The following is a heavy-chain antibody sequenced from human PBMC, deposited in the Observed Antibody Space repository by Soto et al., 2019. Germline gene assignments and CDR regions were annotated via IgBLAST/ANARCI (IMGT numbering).Heavy chain of an antibody. CDR2: SFSSGGT. V-gene: IGHV3-23*05. Sequence: GGSLRLSCAAFGFTLDKYTMGWVRQAPGKGLEWVAESFSSGGTQYADSVKGRFTISRDNSRNMVFLQMNGLRVEDTAIYYSGSTYYNPSLKSRVTISVDTSKNQFSLKLSSVTAADTAVYYCARDRSIPHSSSSSPLRAYYYGMDVWGQGTTVTVSS. CDR1: GFTLDKYT. D-gene: IGHD2-21*02. J-gene: IGHJ6*02. CDR3: GSTYYNPSLKSRVTISVDTSKNQFSLKLSSVTAADTAVYYCARDRSIPHSSSSSPLRAYYYGMDV.